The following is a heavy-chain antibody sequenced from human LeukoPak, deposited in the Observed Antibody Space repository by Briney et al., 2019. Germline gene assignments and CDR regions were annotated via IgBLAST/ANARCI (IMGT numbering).Heavy chain of an antibody. CDR1: GYTFTKYG. D-gene: IGHD3-3*01. V-gene: IGHV1-18*01. J-gene: IGHJ6*03. CDR3: ARQLLEWSGSYYSYYYMDV. Sequence: GASVKVSCKASGYTFTKYGISWVRQAPGQGLEWMGYISAYNGHTQFAQKFQGRLTMTTDTSTTTAYMELRSLRFDDTAVYYCARQLLEWSGSYYSYYYMDVWGKGTTLTVSS. CDR2: ISAYNGHT.